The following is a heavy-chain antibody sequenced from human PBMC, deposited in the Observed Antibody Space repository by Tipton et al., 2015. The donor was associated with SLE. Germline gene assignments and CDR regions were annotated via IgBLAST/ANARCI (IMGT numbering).Heavy chain of an antibody. J-gene: IGHJ6*02. Sequence: GSLRLSCAASGFTFSTYWMSWVRQAPGKGLEWVANIKQDGGDKYYVDSVKGRFTISRDNSKNTLFLQMNSLTVEDTAVYYCAKEDVGNYGPRGYYYYYGMDVWGQGTTVTVSS. CDR1: GFTFSTYW. V-gene: IGHV3-7*01. CDR3: AKEDVGNYGPRGYYYYYGMDV. CDR2: IKQDGGDK. D-gene: IGHD3-10*01.